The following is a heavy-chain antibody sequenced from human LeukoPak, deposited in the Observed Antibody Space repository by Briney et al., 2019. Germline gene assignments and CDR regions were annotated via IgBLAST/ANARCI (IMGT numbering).Heavy chain of an antibody. Sequence: ASVNVSCKASGYTFTSYAMHWVRQAPGQRLEWMGWINAGNGNTKYSQKFQGRVTITRDTSASIAYMELSSLRSEDTAVYYCAILRGGSYYFDYWGQGTLVTVSS. V-gene: IGHV1-3*01. D-gene: IGHD1-26*01. CDR1: GYTFTSYA. CDR2: INAGNGNT. CDR3: AILRGGSYYFDY. J-gene: IGHJ4*02.